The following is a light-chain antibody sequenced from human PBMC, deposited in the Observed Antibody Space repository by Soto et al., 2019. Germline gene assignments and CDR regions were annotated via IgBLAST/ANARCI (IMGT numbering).Light chain of an antibody. J-gene: IGLJ2*01. CDR1: TSDIGVYNY. Sequence: QSALAQAASVSGSPGQSITISCTGTTSDIGVYNYVSWYQHHPGKAPKVMIYDVSNRPSGVSIRFSGSKSGTTASLTISGLRAEDEVDYYCSSYSSSSTLMIFGGGTKLTVL. V-gene: IGLV2-14*03. CDR3: SSYSSSSTLMI. CDR2: DVS.